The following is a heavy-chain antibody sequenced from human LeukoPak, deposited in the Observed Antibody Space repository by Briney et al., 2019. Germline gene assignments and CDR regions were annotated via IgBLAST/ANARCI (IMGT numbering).Heavy chain of an antibody. Sequence: GASVTVSCKASGYTFTSYGIIWVRQAPGQGLEWMGWISAYNCNTNYAQKLQGRVTMTTDTSTSTAYMELRSLRSDDTAVYYCAREVWFGELSERTLDYWGQGTLVTVSS. CDR3: AREVWFGELSERTLDY. V-gene: IGHV1-18*01. CDR1: GYTFTSYG. CDR2: ISAYNCNT. J-gene: IGHJ4*02. D-gene: IGHD3-10*01.